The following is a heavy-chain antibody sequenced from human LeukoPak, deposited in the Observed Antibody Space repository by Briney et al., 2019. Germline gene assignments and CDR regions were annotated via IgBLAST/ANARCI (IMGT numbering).Heavy chain of an antibody. Sequence: SETLSLTCTVSGGAISSYYWSWIRQPPGKGLEWIGYIYYSGSTNYNPSLKSRVTISVDTSKNQFSLKLSSVTAADTAVYYCARGSGWYYYWGQGTLVTVSS. CDR2: IYYSGST. V-gene: IGHV4-59*08. CDR1: GGAISSYY. CDR3: ARGSGWYYY. J-gene: IGHJ4*02. D-gene: IGHD6-19*01.